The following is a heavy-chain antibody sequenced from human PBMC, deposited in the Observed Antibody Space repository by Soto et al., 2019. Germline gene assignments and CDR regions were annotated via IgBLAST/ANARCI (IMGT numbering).Heavy chain of an antibody. D-gene: IGHD4-17*01. V-gene: IGHV3-30*18. CDR3: AKGPSYGDSYFDY. CDR2: ISYDGSNK. Sequence: QVQLVESGGGVVQPGRSPRLSCAASGFTFSSYGMHWVRQAPGKGLEWVAVISYDGSNKYYADSVKGRFTISRDNSKNTLYLQMNSLRAEDTAVYYCAKGPSYGDSYFDYWGQGTLVTVSS. CDR1: GFTFSSYG. J-gene: IGHJ4*02.